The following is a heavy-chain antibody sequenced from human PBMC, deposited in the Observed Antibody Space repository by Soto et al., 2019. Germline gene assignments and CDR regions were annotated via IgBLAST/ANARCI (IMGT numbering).Heavy chain of an antibody. V-gene: IGHV1-8*01. D-gene: IGHD1-26*01. CDR1: GYTFTSYD. J-gene: IGHJ4*02. CDR3: AREKVGAVDY. CDR2: MNPNSGNT. Sequence: QVQLVQSGAEVKKPGASVKVSCKASGYTFTSYDINWVRQATGQGLEWMGWMNPNSGNTGYAQKFQXXVXMXXNPSISTAYMELSSLRSEDTAVYYCAREKVGAVDYWGQGTLVTVSS.